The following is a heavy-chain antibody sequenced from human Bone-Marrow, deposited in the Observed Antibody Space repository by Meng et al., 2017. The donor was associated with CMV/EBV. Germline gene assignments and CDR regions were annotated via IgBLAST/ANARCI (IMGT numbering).Heavy chain of an antibody. V-gene: IGHV3-7*01. Sequence: GGSLRLSCAASGFTFSSYWMSWVRQAPGKGLEWVANIKQDGSEKYYVDSVKGRFTISRDNAKNSLYLQMNSLRAEDTAVYYCARSMETYCSSTSCYTGFDYWGQGTLVTVSS. CDR1: GFTFSSYW. CDR2: IKQDGSEK. D-gene: IGHD2-2*02. J-gene: IGHJ4*02. CDR3: ARSMETYCSSTSCYTGFDY.